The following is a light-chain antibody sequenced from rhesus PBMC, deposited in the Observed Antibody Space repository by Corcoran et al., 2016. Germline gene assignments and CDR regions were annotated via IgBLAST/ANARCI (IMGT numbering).Light chain of an antibody. CDR3: QPHDTSPPWT. V-gene: IGKV1-69*01. CDR2: RAS. CDR1: QGISNW. J-gene: IGKJ1*01. Sequence: DIQMTQSPSSLSASVGDRVTITCRASQGISNWLAWYQQKPGKAPKLLIYRASNLETGVHSRFSGSGSGTDFTLTISSLQPEDIATSYCQPHDTSPPWTFGQGTKAEIK.